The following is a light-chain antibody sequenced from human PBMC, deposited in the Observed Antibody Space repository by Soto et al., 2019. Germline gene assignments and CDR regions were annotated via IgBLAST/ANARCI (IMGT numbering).Light chain of an antibody. J-gene: IGKJ3*01. CDR3: QQYYAYPFT. CDR1: QAIASY. Sequence: AIRMTQSPSSFSASTGDSVTITCRASQAIASYLAWYQQKPGKAPNLLIYAASTLQSGVPSRFSGSGSGTDFTLTIDFLQSDDFATYFCQQYYAYPFTFGPGTKVAIK. CDR2: AAS. V-gene: IGKV1-8*01.